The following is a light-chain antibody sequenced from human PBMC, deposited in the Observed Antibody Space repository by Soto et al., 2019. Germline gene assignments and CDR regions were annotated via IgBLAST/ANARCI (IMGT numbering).Light chain of an antibody. CDR2: GVF. J-gene: IGKJ2*01. CDR3: QQYDNWPPLYT. V-gene: IGKV3-15*01. Sequence: EIVMTQSPATLSVSPGERATLSCRASQSVSSNLAWYQQKPSQAPRLLIYGVFTRATGIPSRFSGSGSGTEFTPTVSSLQSEDFAVCYCQQYDNWPPLYTFGQGTKLEIK. CDR1: QSVSSN.